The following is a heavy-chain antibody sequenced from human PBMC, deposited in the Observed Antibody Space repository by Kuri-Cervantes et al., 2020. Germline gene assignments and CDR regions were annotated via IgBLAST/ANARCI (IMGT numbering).Heavy chain of an antibody. CDR3: ARTQPPGYSSTPYYYYMGV. Sequence: ASVKVSCKASGYTFTSYAMHWVRQAPGQRLEWMGWVNAGNGNTKYSQKFQGRVTITRDTSASTAYMELSSMRSEDTAVYYCARTQPPGYSSTPYYYYMGVWGKGTTVTVSS. CDR1: GYTFTSYA. J-gene: IGHJ6*03. CDR2: VNAGNGNT. D-gene: IGHD6-13*01. V-gene: IGHV1-3*01.